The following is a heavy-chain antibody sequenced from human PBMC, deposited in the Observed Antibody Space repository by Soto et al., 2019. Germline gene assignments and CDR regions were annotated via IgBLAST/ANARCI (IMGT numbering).Heavy chain of an antibody. J-gene: IGHJ4*02. D-gene: IGHD4-4*01. V-gene: IGHV3-66*04. CDR3: ARQVYSNYLDY. CDR1: GFSVTTNY. CDR2: IYSGGTT. Sequence: GGSLRLSCAASGFSVTTNYMSWVRQAPGKGLEWVSLIYSGGTTYYTDSVTGRFAISRDSSKNTLYLQMNSLRAEDTAVYFCARQVYSNYLDYWGQGTLVTVSS.